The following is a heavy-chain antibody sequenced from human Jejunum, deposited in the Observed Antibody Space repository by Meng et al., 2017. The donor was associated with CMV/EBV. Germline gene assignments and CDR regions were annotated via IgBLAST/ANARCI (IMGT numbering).Heavy chain of an antibody. Sequence: SSYTMNWVRQAPGKGLEWVSSINPSSTYIYYADSLKGRFTVSRDNAKNSLYLQINGLRAEDTAVYYCARVGNYGSGSYTSTYYFNYWGQGTLVTVSS. V-gene: IGHV3-21*01. CDR3: ARVGNYGSGSYTSTYYFNY. CDR2: INPSSTYI. D-gene: IGHD3-10*01. J-gene: IGHJ4*02. CDR1: SSYT.